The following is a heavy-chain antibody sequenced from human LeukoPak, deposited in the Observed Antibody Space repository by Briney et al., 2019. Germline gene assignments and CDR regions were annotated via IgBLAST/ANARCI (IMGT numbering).Heavy chain of an antibody. CDR3: ATRPGYFDY. J-gene: IGHJ4*02. CDR2: ISYDGSNK. CDR1: GFTFSSYG. Sequence: GRSLRLSCAASGFTFSSYGMHWVRQAPGRGLEWVAVISYDGSNKYYADSVKGRFTISRGNSKNTLYLQMNSLRAEDTAVYYCATRPGYFDYWGQGTLVTVSS. V-gene: IGHV3-30*03.